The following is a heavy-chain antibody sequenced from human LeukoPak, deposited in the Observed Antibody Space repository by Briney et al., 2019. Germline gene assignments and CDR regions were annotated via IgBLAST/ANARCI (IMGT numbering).Heavy chain of an antibody. CDR3: AKARYSSGWYFADYFDY. J-gene: IGHJ4*02. CDR2: ISGSGGST. Sequence: PGGSLRLSCVASGFTFSSYAMSWVRQAPGKGLEWVSAISGSGGSTYYADSVKGRFTTSRDNSKNTLYLQMNSLRAEDTAVYYCAKARYSSGWYFADYFDYWGQGTLVTVSS. D-gene: IGHD6-19*01. V-gene: IGHV3-23*01. CDR1: GFTFSSYA.